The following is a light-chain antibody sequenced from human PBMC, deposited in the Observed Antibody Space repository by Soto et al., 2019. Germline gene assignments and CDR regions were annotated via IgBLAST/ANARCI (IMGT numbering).Light chain of an antibody. V-gene: IGKV3-15*01. CDR2: ATS. CDR3: QQYIYRPWT. CDR1: QSITSS. Sequence: EIVMTQSPATVSVLPGESATLSCRASQSITSSVAGYQQKPGQAPKLLIYATSTRAKGISDRFSGSGSGTEFTLAISGLQSEDFAVYYCQQYIYRPWTFGQGTKVETK. J-gene: IGKJ1*01.